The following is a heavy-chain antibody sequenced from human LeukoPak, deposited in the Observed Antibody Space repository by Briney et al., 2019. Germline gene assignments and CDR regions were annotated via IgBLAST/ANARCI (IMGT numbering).Heavy chain of an antibody. CDR1: GYTFTGYY. Sequence: ASVKVSCKASGYTFTGYYMHWVRQAPGQGLEWMGWINPNSGGTNYAQKFQGRVTMTRDTSISTAYMELSRLRSDNTAVCYCARGFRGSGRYCLVYWGQGTLVTVSS. D-gene: IGHD3-10*01. J-gene: IGHJ4*02. CDR3: ARGFRGSGRYCLVY. CDR2: INPNSGGT. V-gene: IGHV1-2*02.